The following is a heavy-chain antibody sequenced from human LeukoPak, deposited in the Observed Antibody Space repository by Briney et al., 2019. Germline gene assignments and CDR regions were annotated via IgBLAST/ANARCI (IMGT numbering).Heavy chain of an antibody. CDR1: GYTFTSYD. CDR3: ARAPPSGSVTMIVVVIARNYYMDV. V-gene: IGHV1-8*03. J-gene: IGHJ6*03. D-gene: IGHD3-22*01. Sequence: ASVKVSCKASGYTFTSYDINWVRQATGQGLEWMGWMNPNSGNTGYAQKFQGRVTITRNTSISTAYMELSSLRSEDTAVYYCARAPPSGSVTMIVVVIARNYYMDVWGKGTTVTVSS. CDR2: MNPNSGNT.